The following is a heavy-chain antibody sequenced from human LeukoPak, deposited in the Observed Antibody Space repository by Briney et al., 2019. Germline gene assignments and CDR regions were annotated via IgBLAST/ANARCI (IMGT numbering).Heavy chain of an antibody. CDR3: AREGGSLWSPDY. Sequence: ASVKVSCKASGYTFTGYYMHWVRQAPGQGLEWMGWINPNSGGTNYAQKLQGRVTMTTDTSTSTAYMELRSLRSDDTAVYYCAREGGSLWSPDYWGQGTLVTVSS. CDR2: INPNSGGT. V-gene: IGHV1-2*02. CDR1: GYTFTGYY. J-gene: IGHJ4*02. D-gene: IGHD3-10*01.